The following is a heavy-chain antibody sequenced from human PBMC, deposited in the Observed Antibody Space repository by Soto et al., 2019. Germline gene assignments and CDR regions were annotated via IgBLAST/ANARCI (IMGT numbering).Heavy chain of an antibody. CDR3: ARHSVSIIFDY. D-gene: IGHD3-16*01. CDR2: IYHSGST. CDR1: GGSTSSGGYS. J-gene: IGHJ4*02. V-gene: IGHV4-30-2*03. Sequence: PSETLSLTCAVSGGSTSSGGYSWSWIRQPPGKGLEWIGYIYHSGSTYYNPSLKSRVTISVDTSKNQFSLRLSSVTAADTAVYYCARHSVSIIFDYWGQGTLVTVSS.